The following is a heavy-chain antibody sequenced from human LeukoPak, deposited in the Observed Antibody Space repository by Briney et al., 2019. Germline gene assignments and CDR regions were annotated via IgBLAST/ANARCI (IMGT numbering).Heavy chain of an antibody. CDR1: GGSISSGGYP. V-gene: IGHV4-31*03. Sequence: SETLSLTCTVSGGSISSGGYPWSWIRQHPGKGLEWIGHIYYSGSTYYNPSLNSRVTISVDTSKNQFSLKLSSVTAADTAVYYCARVFDYWGQGTLVTVSS. J-gene: IGHJ4*02. CDR3: ARVFDY. CDR2: IYYSGST.